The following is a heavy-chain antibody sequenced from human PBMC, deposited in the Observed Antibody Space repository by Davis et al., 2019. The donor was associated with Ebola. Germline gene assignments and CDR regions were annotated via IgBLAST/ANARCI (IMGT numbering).Heavy chain of an antibody. V-gene: IGHV3-53*01. CDR2: LNSAGRI. Sequence: PGGSLRLSCAASGFIVRNNYMMWVRQAPGKGLECVSNLNSAGRIYYADSVKGRFTISRDNAKSSLYLQMNSLRAEDTAVFYCVRGGSATAYWGQGTPVTVSS. D-gene: IGHD2-15*01. CDR1: GFIVRNNY. CDR3: VRGGSATAY. J-gene: IGHJ1*01.